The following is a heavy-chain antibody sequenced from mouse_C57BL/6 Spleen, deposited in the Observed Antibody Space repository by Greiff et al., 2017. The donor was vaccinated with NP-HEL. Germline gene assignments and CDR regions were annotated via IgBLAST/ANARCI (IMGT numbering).Heavy chain of an antibody. CDR2: ISNGGGST. CDR1: GFTFSDYY. CDR3: ARDYGSSRFAY. Sequence: DVMLVESGGGLVQPGGSLKLSCAASGFTFSDYYMYWVRQTPEKRLEWVAYISNGGGSTYYPDTVKGRFTISRDNAKKTLYLQMSRLKSEDTAMYYCARDYGSSRFAYWGQGTLVTVSA. D-gene: IGHD1-1*01. J-gene: IGHJ3*01. V-gene: IGHV5-12*01.